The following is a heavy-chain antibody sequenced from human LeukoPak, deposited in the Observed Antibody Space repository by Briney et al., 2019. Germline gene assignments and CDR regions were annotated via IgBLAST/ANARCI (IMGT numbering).Heavy chain of an antibody. Sequence: SETLSLTCTVSGGSISSYYWSWIRQPPGKGLEWIGYIYYSGSTNYNPSLKSRITISVDTSKNQFSLKLSSVTAADTAVYYCARVCGGDCYPLGFDPWGQGTLVAVSS. D-gene: IGHD2-21*02. V-gene: IGHV4-59*01. CDR3: ARVCGGDCYPLGFDP. CDR2: IYYSGST. J-gene: IGHJ5*02. CDR1: GGSISSYY.